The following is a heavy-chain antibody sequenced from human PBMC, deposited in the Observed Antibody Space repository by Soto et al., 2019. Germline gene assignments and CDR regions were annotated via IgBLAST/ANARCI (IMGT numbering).Heavy chain of an antibody. V-gene: IGHV4-61*01. CDR3: ASDFAYFDS. CDR2: VYHTGRT. D-gene: IGHD3-3*01. Sequence: SETLSLTCTVSGGSFKSGSYSWSWIRQPPGKGLEWIGYVYHTGRTSYKPSLKSRVSISMDTSKNQFSLNLDSVTAADTAVYFCASDFAYFDSWGQGTMVTVSS. CDR1: GGSFKSGSYS. J-gene: IGHJ4*02.